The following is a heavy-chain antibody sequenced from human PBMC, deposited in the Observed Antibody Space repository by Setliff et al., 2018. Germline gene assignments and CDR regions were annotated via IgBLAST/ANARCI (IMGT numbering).Heavy chain of an antibody. D-gene: IGHD3-10*01. Sequence: ASVKVSCKASGYTFVNYGVTWVRQAPGQGLEWMGWISGYTGNTNYAQKLQGRVSMTTDTSTNTAYMELSNLRYDDTAIYYCSRLVRFCTRTVCQRLSGDDFWGQGTLVTVSS. CDR2: ISGYTGNT. J-gene: IGHJ4*02. CDR3: SRLVRFCTRTVCQRLSGDDF. CDR1: GYTFVNYG. V-gene: IGHV1-18*01.